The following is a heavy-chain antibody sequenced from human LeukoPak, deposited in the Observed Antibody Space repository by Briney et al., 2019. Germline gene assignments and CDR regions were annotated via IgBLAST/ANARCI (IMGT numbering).Heavy chain of an antibody. CDR2: IIPIFGTA. CDR3: ARDRPRGYSYGYSFDY. V-gene: IGHV1-69*06. J-gene: IGHJ4*02. D-gene: IGHD5-18*01. CDR1: GGTFSSYA. Sequence: SVKVSCKASGGTFSSYAISWVRQAPGQGLESMGGIIPIFGTANYAQKFQGRVTITADKSTSTAYMELSSLRSEDTAVYYCARDRPRGYSYGYSFDYWGQGTLVTVSS.